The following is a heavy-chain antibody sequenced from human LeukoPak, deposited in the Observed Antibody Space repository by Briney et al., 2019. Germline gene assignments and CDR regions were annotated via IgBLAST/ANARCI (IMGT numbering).Heavy chain of an antibody. J-gene: IGHJ6*02. V-gene: IGHV3-21*01. Sequence: GGSLRLSCAASGFTFSSYSMNWVRQAPGKGLEWVSSISSSSSYIYYADSVKGRFTISRDNSKNTLYLQMSSLRAEDTAVYYCVKGASIATRGYYYYGMDVWGQGTTVTVSS. D-gene: IGHD6-6*01. CDR2: ISSSSSYI. CDR1: GFTFSSYS. CDR3: VKGASIATRGYYYYGMDV.